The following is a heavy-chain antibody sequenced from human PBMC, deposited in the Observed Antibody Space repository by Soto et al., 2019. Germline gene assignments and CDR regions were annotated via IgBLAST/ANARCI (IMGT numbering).Heavy chain of an antibody. D-gene: IGHD1-26*01. V-gene: IGHV3-30*18. CDR3: AKDEGVGVTLGLTSENEY. CDR2: ISYDGSLK. Sequence: HPECPLRLSCAASGFTFSYCAMHWVRQAPGKGLEWVAIISYDGSLKYYADSVKGRFIISRDNSKNTLDLQMNSLRFEDTAVYFCAKDEGVGVTLGLTSENEYWGQGTVVTVSS. J-gene: IGHJ4*02. CDR1: GFTFSYCA.